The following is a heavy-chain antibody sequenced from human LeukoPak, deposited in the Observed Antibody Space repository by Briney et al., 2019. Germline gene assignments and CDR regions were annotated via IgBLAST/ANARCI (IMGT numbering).Heavy chain of an antibody. CDR1: GYTFTNYY. CDR2: ISPNSGDT. CDR3: ARYSTWYYFDY. V-gene: IGHV1-2*02. J-gene: IGHJ4*02. D-gene: IGHD6-13*01. Sequence: ASVKVSCKASGYTFTNYYIHWVRQAPGQGLEWMGWISPNSGDTNSAQKFQGRVTMTRDTSISTAYMELSRLRSDDTAVYYCARYSTWYYFDYWGQGTLVTVSS.